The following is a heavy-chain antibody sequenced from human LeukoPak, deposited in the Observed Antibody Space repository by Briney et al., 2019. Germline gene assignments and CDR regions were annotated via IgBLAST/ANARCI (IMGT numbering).Heavy chain of an antibody. V-gene: IGHV3-30-3*01. CDR3: ARDAPYQLLYGA. Sequence: PGGSLRLSCAASGFTFSSYAMHWVRQAPGKGLEWVAVISYDGSNKYYADSVKGRFTISRDNSKNTLYLQMNSLRAEDTAVYYCARDAPYQLLYGAWGQGTLVTVSS. J-gene: IGHJ5*02. D-gene: IGHD2-2*02. CDR2: ISYDGSNK. CDR1: GFTFSSYA.